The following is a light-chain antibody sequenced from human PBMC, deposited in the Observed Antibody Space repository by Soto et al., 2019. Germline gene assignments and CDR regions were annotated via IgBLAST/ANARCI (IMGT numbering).Light chain of an antibody. Sequence: DIQLTQSPSFLSASVGDRVTITCRASQGIGNFLAWYQHTPGKAPNLLISAASTLQSGVPSRFSGSGSGTKLTLTITSLQPEDCATYYCQQFNSYQFTFGGGTKVDIK. CDR3: QQFNSYQFT. J-gene: IGKJ4*01. CDR1: QGIGNF. V-gene: IGKV1-9*01. CDR2: AAS.